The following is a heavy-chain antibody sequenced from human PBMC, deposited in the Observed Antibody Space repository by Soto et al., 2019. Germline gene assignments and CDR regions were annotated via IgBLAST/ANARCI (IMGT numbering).Heavy chain of an antibody. CDR1: GYTFTSYA. CDR3: ARDLGGWLDY. D-gene: IGHD5-12*01. V-gene: IGHV1-3*01. CDR2: INAGNGNT. Sequence: QVQLVQSGAEVKKPGASVKVSCKASGYTFTSYAMHWVRQAPGQRLEWMGWINAGNGNTKYSQKFQGRVTITRDTSASTVYMELSSLRAEDSAVYYCARDLGGWLDYWGQGTLVTVSS. J-gene: IGHJ4*02.